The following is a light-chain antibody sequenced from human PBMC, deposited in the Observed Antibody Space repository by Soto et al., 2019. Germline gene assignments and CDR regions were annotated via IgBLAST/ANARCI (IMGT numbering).Light chain of an antibody. CDR1: QSISIY. V-gene: IGKV1-39*01. Sequence: DIQMTQSPSSLSASVGDRVTITCRASQSISIYLNWYHQKPGKAPNLLFYAASSLQSGVPSKFSGIGSGTDFTLTISSLQPEDFANYYCQQSYSAPFNFGPGTKGDIK. J-gene: IGKJ3*01. CDR2: AAS. CDR3: QQSYSAPFN.